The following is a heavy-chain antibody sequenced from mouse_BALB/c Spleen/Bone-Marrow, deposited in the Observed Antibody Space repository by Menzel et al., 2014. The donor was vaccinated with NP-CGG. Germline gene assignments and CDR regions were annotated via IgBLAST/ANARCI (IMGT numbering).Heavy chain of an antibody. Sequence: SGTVLARPGASVKMSCKASGYSFTSYWIHWVKQRPGQGLEWIGAIYPGDSDTSSNQKFKDKAKLTAVTSASTAYMELSSLTNEDSAVYYCTRRTATLDYWGQGTTLTVSS. CDR2: IYPGDSDT. V-gene: IGHV1-5*01. CDR1: GYSFTSYW. D-gene: IGHD1-2*01. CDR3: TRRTATLDY. J-gene: IGHJ2*01.